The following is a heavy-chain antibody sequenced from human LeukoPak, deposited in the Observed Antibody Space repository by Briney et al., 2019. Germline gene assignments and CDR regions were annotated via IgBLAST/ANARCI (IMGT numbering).Heavy chain of an antibody. J-gene: IGHJ4*02. CDR3: ARAGPHPIRVAGTNYFDF. CDR2: ISAYNGNT. D-gene: IGHD2-15*01. Sequence: ASVTVSCKASACTFTSDGSSWVRQAPGQGLEWMGWISAYNGNTNYAQKLQGRVTMTTDTSTSTAYIDLRSLRSDDTAVYYCARAGPHPIRVAGTNYFDFWGQGTLVTVSS. V-gene: IGHV1-18*01. CDR1: ACTFTSDG.